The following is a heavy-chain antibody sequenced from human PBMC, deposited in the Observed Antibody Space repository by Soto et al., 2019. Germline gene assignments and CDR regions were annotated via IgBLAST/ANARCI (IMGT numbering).Heavy chain of an antibody. Sequence: SETLSLTCTVSGGSISSYYWSWIRQPPGKGLEWIGYIYYSGSTNYNPSLKSRVTISVDTSKNQFSLKLSSVTAADTAVYYCARRLARSYYDFWSGTSGNHSYYMDVWGKGTTVTLSS. D-gene: IGHD3-3*01. V-gene: IGHV4-59*08. J-gene: IGHJ6*03. CDR3: ARRLARSYYDFWSGTSGNHSYYMDV. CDR2: IYYSGST. CDR1: GGSISSYY.